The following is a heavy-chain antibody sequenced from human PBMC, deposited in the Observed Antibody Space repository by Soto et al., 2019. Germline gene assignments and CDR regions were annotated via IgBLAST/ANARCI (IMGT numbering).Heavy chain of an antibody. V-gene: IGHV1-46*01. CDR1: GYTFTSYY. D-gene: IGHD3-3*01. Sequence: ASVKVSCKASGYTFTSYYMHWVRQAPGQGLEWMGIINPSGGSTSYAQKFQGRVTMTRDTSTSTVYMELSSLRSEDTAVYYCARAFGVVIISYYYGMDVWGQGTTVTVSS. J-gene: IGHJ6*02. CDR3: ARAFGVVIISYYYGMDV. CDR2: INPSGGST.